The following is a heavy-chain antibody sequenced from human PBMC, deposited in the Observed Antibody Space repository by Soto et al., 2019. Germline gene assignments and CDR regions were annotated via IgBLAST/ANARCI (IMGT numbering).Heavy chain of an antibody. CDR1: GFTYSNYW. CDR3: ARGAGWHCSGGDCYTDNFDY. J-gene: IGHJ4*02. V-gene: IGHV3-74*01. D-gene: IGHD2-15*01. Sequence: EVQLVESGGGLVQPGGSLRLSCAASGFTYSNYWMHWVRQAPGKGLVWVSRVNRDGFNTIYADSVKGRFTISRDNAENTLYLQMNSLRAEDTAVYYCARGAGWHCSGGDCYTDNFDYWGQGTQVTVSS. CDR2: VNRDGFNT.